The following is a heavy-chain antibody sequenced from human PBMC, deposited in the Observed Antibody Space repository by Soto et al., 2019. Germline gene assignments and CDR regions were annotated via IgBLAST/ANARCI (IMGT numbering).Heavy chain of an antibody. J-gene: IGHJ4*02. CDR2: IYNDGTYS. D-gene: IGHD3-10*01. Sequence: GESLKISCAASGFIFKMYWMHWVRQSPGKGLVWISRIYNDGTYSDYADSVRGRFTISRDNVNDTLYLQMNNLRAEDSGLYYCTRGPRPISTGTGAYWGQGTQVTVSS. V-gene: IGHV3-74*01. CDR1: GFIFKMYW. CDR3: TRGPRPISTGTGAY.